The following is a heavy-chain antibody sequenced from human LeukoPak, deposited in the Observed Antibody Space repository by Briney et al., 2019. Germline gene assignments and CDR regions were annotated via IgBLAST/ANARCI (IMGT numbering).Heavy chain of an antibody. V-gene: IGHV4-61*09. CDR1: GGSISSGSYY. J-gene: IGHJ4*02. CDR2: IYTSGST. CDR3: ARGMLRGLAPVFLDY. D-gene: IGHD3-10*01. Sequence: TLSLTCTVSGGSISSGSYYWSWIRQPAGKGLEWIGHIYTSGSTNYNPSPKSRVTISVDTSKNQFSLNLRSVTAADTAVYYCARGMLRGLAPVFLDYWGQGTRVTVSS.